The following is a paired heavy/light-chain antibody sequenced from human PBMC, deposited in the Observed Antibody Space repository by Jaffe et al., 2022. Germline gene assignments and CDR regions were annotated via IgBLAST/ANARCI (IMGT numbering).Heavy chain of an antibody. Sequence: EVQLVESGGVVVQPGGSLRLSCAASGFTFDDYAMHWVRQAPGKGLEWVSLISWDGGSTYYADSVKGRFTISRDNSKNSLYLQMNSLRAEDTALYYCAKGYWVNDYGGNPGGGAFDIWGQGTMVTVSS. J-gene: IGHJ3*02. V-gene: IGHV3-43D*04. D-gene: IGHD4-17*01. CDR3: AKGYWVNDYGGNPGGGAFDI. CDR2: ISWDGGST. CDR1: GFTFDDYA.
Light chain of an antibody. V-gene: IGKV1-27*01. CDR1: QGISNY. CDR3: QKYNSAPPLT. CDR2: AAS. J-gene: IGKJ4*01. Sequence: DIQMTQSPSSLSASVGDRVTITCRASQGISNYLAWYQQKPGKVPKLLIYAASTLQSGVPSRFSGSGSGTDFTLTISSLQPEDVATYYCQKYNSAPPLTFGGGTKVEIK.